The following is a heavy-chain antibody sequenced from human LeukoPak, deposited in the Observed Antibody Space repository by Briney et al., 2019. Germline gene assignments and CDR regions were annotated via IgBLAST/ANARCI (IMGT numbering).Heavy chain of an antibody. Sequence: GGSLRLSCAASGFTFSSHWMSWVRQAPGKGLEWLSFISDTSTYTNYADSVKGRFTISRDNAKNSLYLQLNSLRVEDTAVYYCARAREGGYGPETVDSWGQGTLVTVSS. D-gene: IGHD5-18*01. J-gene: IGHJ4*02. V-gene: IGHV3-21*05. CDR1: GFTFSSHW. CDR3: ARAREGGYGPETVDS. CDR2: ISDTSTYT.